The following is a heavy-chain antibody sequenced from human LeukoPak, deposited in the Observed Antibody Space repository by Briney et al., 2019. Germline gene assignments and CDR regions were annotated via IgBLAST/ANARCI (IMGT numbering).Heavy chain of an antibody. CDR2: IYSDGNT. Sequence: GGFLRLSCAASGLIISREFMSWVRQAPGQGLEWVAIIYSDGNTVYAESVKGRFTISRDTSKNRQFLHMDSLRVEDTALYYCAKVATTPVWAPDYWGQGTLVTVSS. D-gene: IGHD1-1*01. CDR3: AKVATTPVWAPDY. V-gene: IGHV3-53*01. CDR1: GLIISREF. J-gene: IGHJ4*02.